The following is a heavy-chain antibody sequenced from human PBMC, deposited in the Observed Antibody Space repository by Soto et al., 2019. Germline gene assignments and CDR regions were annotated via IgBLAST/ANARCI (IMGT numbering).Heavy chain of an antibody. CDR2: IYHSGST. J-gene: IGHJ3*02. D-gene: IGHD5-18*01. CDR1: GGSIGSGGYS. CDR3: ARAAGLLRLRHAFDI. Sequence: SETLSLTCAVSGGSIGSGGYSWSWIRQPPGKGLEWIGYIYHSGSTYYNPSLKSRVTISVDRSKNQFSLKLSSVTAADTAVYYCARAAGLLRLRHAFDIWGQGTMVTVSS. V-gene: IGHV4-30-2*01.